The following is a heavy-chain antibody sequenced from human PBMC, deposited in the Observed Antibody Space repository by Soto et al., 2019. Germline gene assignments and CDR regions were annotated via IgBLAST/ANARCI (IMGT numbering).Heavy chain of an antibody. CDR3: ARPHYDILTGLGREGYYYGMDV. Sequence: GSSKASGYTFTSYGISWVRQTPGQGLEWMGCISAYNGNTNYSQKLQGRVTMTTDTSTSTAYMELRSLRSDDTAVYYCARPHYDILTGLGREGYYYGMDVWGQGTTVTFSS. V-gene: IGHV1-18*04. CDR1: GYTFTSYG. D-gene: IGHD3-9*01. J-gene: IGHJ6*02. CDR2: ISAYNGNT.